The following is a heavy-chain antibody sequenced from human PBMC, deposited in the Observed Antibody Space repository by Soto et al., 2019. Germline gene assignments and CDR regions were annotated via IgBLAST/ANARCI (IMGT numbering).Heavy chain of an antibody. CDR1: GFSLSTSRVG. Sequence: QITLKESGPTLVKPTQTLTLTCTFSGFSLSTSRVGVGWIRQPPGKALEWLAVIYWDDAKTYRPSLKSRLTICRDTAKNQLTRTKTNMDPVDTATYYCAHAYGGRSLYWGQGTRVTSSS. CDR2: IYWDDAK. V-gene: IGHV2-5*02. J-gene: IGHJ4*02. D-gene: IGHD1-26*01. CDR3: AHAYGGRSLY.